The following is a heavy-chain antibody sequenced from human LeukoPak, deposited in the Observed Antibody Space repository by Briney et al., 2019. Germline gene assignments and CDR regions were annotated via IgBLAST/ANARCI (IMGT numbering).Heavy chain of an antibody. CDR2: IIPIFGTA. CDR3: ASTTLGVVVPAAIVADYMDV. CDR1: GGTFSSYA. V-gene: IGHV1-69*05. D-gene: IGHD2-2*02. Sequence: ASVTVSCKASGGTFSSYAISWVRQAPGQGLEWMGGIIPIFGTANYAQKFQGRVTITTDESTSTAYMELSSLRSEDTAVYYCASTTLGVVVPAAIVADYMDVWGKGTTVTVSS. J-gene: IGHJ6*03.